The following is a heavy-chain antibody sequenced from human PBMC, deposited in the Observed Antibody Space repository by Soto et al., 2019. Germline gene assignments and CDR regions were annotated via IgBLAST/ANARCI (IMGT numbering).Heavy chain of an antibody. J-gene: IGHJ4*02. CDR2: INAGNGNT. CDR1: GYTFTSYA. D-gene: IGHD2-15*01. Sequence: QVQLVQSGAEVKKPGASVKVSCKASGYTFTSYAMHWVRQAPGQRLEWMGWINAGNGNTKYSQKFQGRVTITRDTSASTAYMELSSLRSEDTAVYYCVRAGSDCSGGSCYRSHFDYWGQGTLVTVSS. V-gene: IGHV1-3*01. CDR3: VRAGSDCSGGSCYRSHFDY.